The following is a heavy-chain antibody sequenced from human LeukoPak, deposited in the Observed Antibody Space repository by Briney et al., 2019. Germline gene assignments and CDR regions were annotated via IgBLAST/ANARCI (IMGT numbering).Heavy chain of an antibody. J-gene: IGHJ4*02. CDR3: ARSNIVVVTAILYFDY. CDR2: IHHSGST. CDR1: GYSISSGYY. D-gene: IGHD2-21*02. Sequence: SETLSLTCTVSGYSISSGYYWGWIRQPPGKGLEWIGSIHHSGSTNYNPSLKSRVTISLDTSKNQFSLKLSSVTAADTAVYYCARSNIVVVTAILYFDYWGQGTLVTVSS. V-gene: IGHV4-38-2*02.